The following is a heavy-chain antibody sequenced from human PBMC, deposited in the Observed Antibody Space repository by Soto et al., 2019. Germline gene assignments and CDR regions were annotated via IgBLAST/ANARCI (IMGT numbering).Heavy chain of an antibody. CDR2: IIPIFGTA. V-gene: IGHV1-69*13. D-gene: IGHD5-18*01. Sequence: SVKVSCKASGSTFTSYAISWVRQAPGQGLEWMGGIIPIFGTANYAQKFQGRVTITADESTSTAYMELSSLRSEDTAVYYCAGRDGYSHFDYWGQGTLVTVPQ. J-gene: IGHJ4*02. CDR3: AGRDGYSHFDY. CDR1: GSTFTSYA.